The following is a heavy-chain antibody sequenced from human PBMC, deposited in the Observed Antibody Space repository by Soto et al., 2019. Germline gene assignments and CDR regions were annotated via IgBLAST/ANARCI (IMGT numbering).Heavy chain of an antibody. CDR1: GFTFSSYA. J-gene: IGHJ4*02. CDR3: AKDGLYCSGGSCYADGYFDY. CDR2: ISGSGGST. D-gene: IGHD2-15*01. Sequence: GGSLRLSCAASGFTFSSYAMSWVRQAPGKGLEWVSAISGSGGSTYYADSVKGRFTISRYNSKNTLYLQMNSLRAEDTAVYYCAKDGLYCSGGSCYADGYFDYWGQGTLVTVSS. V-gene: IGHV3-23*01.